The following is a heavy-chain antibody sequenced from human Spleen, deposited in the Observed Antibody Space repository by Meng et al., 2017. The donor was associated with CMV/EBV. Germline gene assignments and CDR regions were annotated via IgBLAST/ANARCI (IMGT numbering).Heavy chain of an antibody. J-gene: IGHJ4*02. Sequence: GSLRLSCTVSGASISSHYWSWIRQPPGKALEWIGHIYYNLNTNYNPSLASRLSISVDSSKTQFSLRLSSVTAADTAVYYCARNFDRINWNFFDYWGQGLLVTVSS. CDR2: IYYNLNT. D-gene: IGHD1-20*01. CDR1: GASISSHY. V-gene: IGHV4-59*11. CDR3: ARNFDRINWNFFDY.